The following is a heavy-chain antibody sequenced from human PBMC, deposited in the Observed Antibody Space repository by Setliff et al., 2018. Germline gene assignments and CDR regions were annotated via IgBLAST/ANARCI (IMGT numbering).Heavy chain of an antibody. CDR3: ARGGLTYGIFDY. J-gene: IGHJ4*02. Sequence: ASVKVSCKASGYSFGNYGMSWVRQAPGQGLEWMGWISTYNGDTDYAQKLQDRLTMTTDTSTSTAYMELSSLRSEDTAVYYCARGGLTYGIFDYWGQGTLVTVSS. CDR2: ISTYNGDT. V-gene: IGHV1-18*01. D-gene: IGHD4-17*01. CDR1: GYSFGNYG.